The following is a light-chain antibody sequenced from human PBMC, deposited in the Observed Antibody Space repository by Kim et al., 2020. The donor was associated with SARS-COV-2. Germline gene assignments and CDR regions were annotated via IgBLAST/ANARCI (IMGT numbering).Light chain of an antibody. Sequence: ALRQKVRITGQGDSLRSYYASWYQQKPGQAPVLVIYDKNTRPSGIPDRFSGSSSGNTASLTITGAQAEDEADYYCNSRDSSGSPVVFAGGTQLTVL. J-gene: IGLJ2*01. CDR2: DKN. CDR1: SLRSYY. CDR3: NSRDSSGSPVV. V-gene: IGLV3-19*01.